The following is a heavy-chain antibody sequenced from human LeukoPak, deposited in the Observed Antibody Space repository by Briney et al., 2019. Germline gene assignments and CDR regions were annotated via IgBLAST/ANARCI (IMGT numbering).Heavy chain of an antibody. J-gene: IGHJ4*02. Sequence: GGSLRLSCAASGFTFSSYAMHWVRQAPGKGLEWVAVISYDGSNKYYADSVEGRFTISRDNSKNTLYLQMNSLRAEDTAVYYCASGSTVDIVATIKGVLWDYWGQGTLVTVSS. V-gene: IGHV3-30*04. CDR3: ASGSTVDIVATIKGVLWDY. CDR2: ISYDGSNK. D-gene: IGHD5-12*01. CDR1: GFTFSSYA.